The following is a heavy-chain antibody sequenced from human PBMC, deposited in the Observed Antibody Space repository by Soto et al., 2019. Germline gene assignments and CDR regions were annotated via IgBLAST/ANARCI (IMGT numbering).Heavy chain of an antibody. CDR1: GFSINTYW. J-gene: IGHJ4*02. Sequence: EVQLVESGGGLVQPGGSLRLSCAASGFSINTYWMHWVRQAPGKGLVWVSVINSDGSNTAYADSVKGRFTISRDNAKNTLYLQMNSLGPEDTAVYYCAIPWGETTSVDYWGQGTLVTVSS. V-gene: IGHV3-74*01. CDR3: AIPWGETTSVDY. CDR2: INSDGSNT. D-gene: IGHD4-17*01.